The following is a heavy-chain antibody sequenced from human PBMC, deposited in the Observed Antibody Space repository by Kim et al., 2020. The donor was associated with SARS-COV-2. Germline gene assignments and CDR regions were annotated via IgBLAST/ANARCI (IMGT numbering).Heavy chain of an antibody. D-gene: IGHD2-15*01. V-gene: IGHV1-3*01. J-gene: IGHJ4*02. Sequence: TRYSQSFQGRVTFTRDTSANTADMELSSLRSEDTAVYYCARQVEGSAWDYWGQGTLVTVTS. CDR2: T. CDR3: ARQVEGSAWDY.